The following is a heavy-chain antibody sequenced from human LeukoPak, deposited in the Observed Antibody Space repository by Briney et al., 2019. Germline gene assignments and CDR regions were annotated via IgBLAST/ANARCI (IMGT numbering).Heavy chain of an antibody. V-gene: IGHV1-2*02. CDR1: GYTFTVYY. CDR3: ARALSGSYYMGY. J-gene: IGHJ4*02. Sequence: ASVKVSCKASGYTFTVYYMHWVRQAPGQGLEWMGWINPNSGGTNYAQKFQGRVTMTRDTSISTAYMELSRLRSNDTAVYYCARALSGSYYMGYWGQGTLVTVSS. D-gene: IGHD1-26*01. CDR2: INPNSGGT.